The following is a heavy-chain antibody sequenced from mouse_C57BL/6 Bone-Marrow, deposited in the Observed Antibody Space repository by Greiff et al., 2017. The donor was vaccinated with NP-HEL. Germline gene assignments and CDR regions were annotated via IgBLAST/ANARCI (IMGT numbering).Heavy chain of an antibody. D-gene: IGHD4-1*01. CDR2: INPGSGGT. CDR1: GYAFTNYL. Sequence: VQLQQSGAELVRPGTSVKVSCKASGYAFTNYLIEWVKQRPGQGLEWIGVINPGSGGTNYNEKFKGKATLTADKSSSTAYMQLSSLTSEDSAVYFCARSNWEGRYYFDYWGQGTTLTVSS. V-gene: IGHV1-54*01. CDR3: ARSNWEGRYYFDY. J-gene: IGHJ2*01.